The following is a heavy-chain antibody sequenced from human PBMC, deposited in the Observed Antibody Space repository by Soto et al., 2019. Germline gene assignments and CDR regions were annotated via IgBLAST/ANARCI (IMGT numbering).Heavy chain of an antibody. CDR1: GFTFSSYG. D-gene: IGHD6-19*01. J-gene: IGHJ4*02. CDR2: IWYDGSNK. Sequence: QVQLVESGGGVVQPGRSLRLSCAASGFTFSSYGMHWVRQAPGKGLEWVAVIWYDGSNKYYADSVKGRFTISRDNSKNTLYLQMKSLRAEDTAVYYCAREQWLGLYYFDYWGQGTLVTVSS. V-gene: IGHV3-33*01. CDR3: AREQWLGLYYFDY.